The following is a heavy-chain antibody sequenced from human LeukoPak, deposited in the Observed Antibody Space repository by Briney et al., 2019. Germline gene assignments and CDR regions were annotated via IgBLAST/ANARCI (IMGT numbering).Heavy chain of an antibody. CDR3: AREQWLAGC. CDR2: ISSSSSYI. V-gene: IGHV3-21*01. D-gene: IGHD6-19*01. J-gene: IGHJ4*02. CDR1: GFTFSGYS. Sequence: WGSLRLSCAASGFTFSGYSMNWVRQAPGKGLEWVSSISSSSSYIYYADSVKGRFTISRDNDKDSLYLQMNSLRAEDTAVYYCAREQWLAGCWGQGTLVTVSS.